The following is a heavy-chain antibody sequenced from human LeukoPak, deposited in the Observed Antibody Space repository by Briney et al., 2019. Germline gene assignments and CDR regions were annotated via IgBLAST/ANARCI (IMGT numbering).Heavy chain of an antibody. CDR1: GFTFSSYS. CDR2: IKQDASER. J-gene: IGHJ4*02. D-gene: IGHD1-1*01. CDR3: ATPTAGTWHFDY. Sequence: GGSLRLSCAASGFTFSSYSMNWVRQAPGKGLEWVANIKQDASERYYVDSVKGRFTISKDNAKNSLYLQMNSLRAEDTAVYYCATPTAGTWHFDYWGQGTLVTVSS. V-gene: IGHV3-7*01.